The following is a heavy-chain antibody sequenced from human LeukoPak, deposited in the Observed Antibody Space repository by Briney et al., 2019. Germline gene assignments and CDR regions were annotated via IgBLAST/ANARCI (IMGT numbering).Heavy chain of an antibody. J-gene: IGHJ6*03. D-gene: IGHD6-13*01. V-gene: IGHV4-4*07. CDR1: GGSISSYY. Sequence: SETLSLTCTVSGGSISSYYWSWIRQPAGKGLEWIGRTYTSGSTNYNPSLKSRVTMSVDTSKNQFSLKLSSVTAADTAVYYCARSKERASSWYYYYYMDVWGKGTTVTVSS. CDR2: TYTSGST. CDR3: ARSKERASSWYYYYYMDV.